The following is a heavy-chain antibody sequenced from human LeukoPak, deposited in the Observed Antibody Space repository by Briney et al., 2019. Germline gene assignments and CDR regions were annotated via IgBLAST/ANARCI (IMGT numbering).Heavy chain of an antibody. CDR1: GFTFSSYA. CDR2: ISGSGGST. CDR3: ARVWQDYSGVDY. Sequence: GGSLRLSCAASGFTFSSYAMSWVRQAPGKGLEWVSAISGSGGSTYYADSVKGRFTISRDNSKNMLYLQMNSLRDEDTAVYYCARVWQDYSGVDYWGQGTLVTVSS. V-gene: IGHV3-23*01. J-gene: IGHJ4*02. D-gene: IGHD2-21*01.